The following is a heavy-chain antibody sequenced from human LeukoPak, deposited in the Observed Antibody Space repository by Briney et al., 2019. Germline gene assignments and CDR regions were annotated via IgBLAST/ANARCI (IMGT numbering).Heavy chain of an antibody. J-gene: IGHJ6*02. CDR2: ISGSGFST. D-gene: IGHD2-2*01. CDR1: GFTFSSYA. Sequence: PGGSLRLSCAASGFTFSSYAMSWVRQAPGKGLEWVSTISGSGFSTYYADSVKGRFTISRDNAKNTLYLQMNSLRAEDTAVYYCARSRIVVVPAARDIYYYYGMDVWGQGTTVTVSS. V-gene: IGHV3-23*01. CDR3: ARSRIVVVPAARDIYYYYGMDV.